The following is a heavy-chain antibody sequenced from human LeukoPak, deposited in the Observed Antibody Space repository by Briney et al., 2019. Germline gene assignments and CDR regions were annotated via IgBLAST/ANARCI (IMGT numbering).Heavy chain of an antibody. Sequence: PGGSLRLSCAASGFTSSSYGMHWVRQAPGKGLEWVAVIWYDGSNKYYADSVKGRFTISRDNSKNTLYLQMNSLRAEDTAVYYCAKVDSMIVELGAFDIWGQGTMVTVSS. J-gene: IGHJ3*02. CDR3: AKVDSMIVELGAFDI. D-gene: IGHD3-22*01. CDR1: GFTSSSYG. CDR2: IWYDGSNK. V-gene: IGHV3-33*06.